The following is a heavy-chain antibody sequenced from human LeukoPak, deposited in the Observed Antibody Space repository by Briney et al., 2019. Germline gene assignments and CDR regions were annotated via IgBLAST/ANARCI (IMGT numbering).Heavy chain of an antibody. D-gene: IGHD3-16*01. CDR1: AYTFIAYY. J-gene: IGHJ4*02. Sequence: ASVKVSCKASAYTFIAYYMHWVRQAPGQGLEWMGWINPNSGGTNYAQKFQGRVTMTRDTSISTAYMELSRLISDDTAVYYCARGGAWGDREVEYWGQGSLVTVSS. CDR3: ARGGAWGDREVEY. CDR2: INPNSGGT. V-gene: IGHV1-2*02.